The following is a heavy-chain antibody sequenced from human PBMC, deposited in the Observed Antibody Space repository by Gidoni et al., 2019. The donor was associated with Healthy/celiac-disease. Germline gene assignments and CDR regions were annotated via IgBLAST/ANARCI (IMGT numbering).Heavy chain of an antibody. D-gene: IGHD3-9*01. Sequence: QVQLQESGPGLVKPSQTLSLTCTVSGGSISSGGYYWSWIRQHPGKGLEWIGYIYYSGSTYYNPSLKSRVTISVDTSKNQFSLKLSSVTAADTAVYYCARARRAFGSNYFDWLLNAPFDYWGQGTLVTVSS. J-gene: IGHJ4*02. CDR3: ARARRAFGSNYFDWLLNAPFDY. V-gene: IGHV4-31*03. CDR2: IYYSGST. CDR1: GGSISSGGYY.